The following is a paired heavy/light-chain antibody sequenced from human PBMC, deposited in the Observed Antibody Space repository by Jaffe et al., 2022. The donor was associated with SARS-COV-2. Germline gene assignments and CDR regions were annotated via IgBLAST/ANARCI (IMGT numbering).Light chain of an antibody. J-gene: IGLJ1*01. CDR2: GNS. CDR3: QSYDSSLSGSYV. Sequence: QSVLTQPPSVSGAPGQRVTISCTGSSSNIGAGYDVHWYQQLPGTAPKLLIYGNSNRPSGVPDRFSGSKSGTSASLAISGLQAEDEADYYCQSYDSSLSGSYVFGTGTKVTVL. V-gene: IGLV1-40*01. CDR1: SSNIGAGYD.
Heavy chain of an antibody. J-gene: IGHJ5*02. CDR1: GFSLSTSGVG. CDR3: AHRPAATGGYSGYEFWFDP. Sequence: QITLKESGPTLVKPTQTLTLTCTFSGFSLSTSGVGVGWIRQPPGKALEWLALIYWDDDKRYSPSLKSRLTITKDTSKNQVVLTMTNMDPVDTATYYCAHRPAATGGYSGYEFWFDPWGQGTLVTVSS. D-gene: IGHD5-12*01. V-gene: IGHV2-5*02. CDR2: IYWDDDK.